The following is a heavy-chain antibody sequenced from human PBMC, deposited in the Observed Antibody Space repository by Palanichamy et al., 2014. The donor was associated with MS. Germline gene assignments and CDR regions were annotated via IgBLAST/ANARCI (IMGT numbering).Heavy chain of an antibody. V-gene: IGHV2-5*02. CDR3: AHRPGWGYSSSWVFNY. CDR1: GFSLTTAGVG. D-gene: IGHD6-13*01. Sequence: QITLKESGPTLLKPTQTLTLTCTFSGFSLTTAGVGVGWIRQPPGKALEWLALIYWDDDKRYSPALKTRLTINKDTSKNQVVLIMTNMDPVDTATYYCAHRPGWGYSSSWVFNYWGQGTLVTVSS. CDR2: IYWDDDK. J-gene: IGHJ4*02.